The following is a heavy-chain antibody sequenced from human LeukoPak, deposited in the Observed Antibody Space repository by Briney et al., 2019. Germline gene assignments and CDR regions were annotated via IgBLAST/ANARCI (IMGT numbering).Heavy chain of an antibody. CDR3: AKDRPNYYESNGHYYKRDGDY. V-gene: IGHV3-23*01. J-gene: IGHJ4*02. CDR2: ISSSGDVT. Sequence: GGSLRLSCAASGFTFSFYAMSWVRRAPGKGLECVSSISSSGDVTFYTHPVKGRFTISRDNSKNTLYLQMNSLRAEDTAIYYCAKDRPNYYESNGHYYKRDGDYWGQGTLVTVSS. D-gene: IGHD3-22*01. CDR1: GFTFSFYA.